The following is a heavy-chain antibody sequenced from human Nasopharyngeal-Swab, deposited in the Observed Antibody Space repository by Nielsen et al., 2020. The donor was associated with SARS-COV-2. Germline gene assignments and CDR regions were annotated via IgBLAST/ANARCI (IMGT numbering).Heavy chain of an antibody. V-gene: IGHV1-2*04. D-gene: IGHD3-22*01. CDR2: INPNSGGT. Sequence: ASVQVSCKASGYTFTSYYMHWVRQAPGQGLEWMGWINPNSGGTNYAQKFQGWVTMTRDTSISTAYMELSRLRSDDTAVYYCARDRVSAYYYDSSGTDAFDIWGQGTMVTVSS. CDR1: GYTFTSYY. J-gene: IGHJ3*02. CDR3: ARDRVSAYYYDSSGTDAFDI.